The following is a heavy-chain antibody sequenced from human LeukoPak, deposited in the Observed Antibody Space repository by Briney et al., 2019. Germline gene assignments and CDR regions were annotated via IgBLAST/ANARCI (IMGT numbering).Heavy chain of an antibody. Sequence: GGSLRLSCAASGFTFSSYAMSWVRQAPGKRLEWVSAISGSGGSTYYADSVKGRFTISRDNSKNTLYLQMNSLRAEDTAVYYCAKDHIVVVPENGHTGFDPWGQGTLVTVSS. D-gene: IGHD2-2*01. CDR3: AKDHIVVVPENGHTGFDP. CDR2: ISGSGGST. J-gene: IGHJ5*02. V-gene: IGHV3-23*01. CDR1: GFTFSSYA.